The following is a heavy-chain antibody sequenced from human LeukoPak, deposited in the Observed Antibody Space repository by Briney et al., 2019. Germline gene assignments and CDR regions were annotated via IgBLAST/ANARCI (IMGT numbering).Heavy chain of an antibody. V-gene: IGHV3-23*01. D-gene: IGHD3-22*01. CDR1: GFTFSSYA. CDR2: ISGSGGST. CDR3: AKDSQDYYDSSGYM. J-gene: IGHJ4*02. Sequence: GGSLRLSCAASGFTFSSYAMSWVRQAPGKGLEWVSAISGSGGSTYYADSVKGRFTISRDNSKNTLYLQMNSLRAEDTAVYYCAKDSQDYYDSSGYMWGQGALVTVSS.